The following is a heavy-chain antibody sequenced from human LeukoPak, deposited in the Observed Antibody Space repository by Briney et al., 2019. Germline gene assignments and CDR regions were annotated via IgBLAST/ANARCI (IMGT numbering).Heavy chain of an antibody. D-gene: IGHD3-16*01. Sequence: SETLSLTCTVSGGSISSSSYYWGWIRHPPGKGLEWIGSIYYSGSTYYNPSLKSRVTISVDTSKNQFSLKLSSVTAADTAVYYCARQGSYVWGSYIGDWGQGTLVTVSS. CDR3: ARQGSYVWGSYIGD. J-gene: IGHJ4*02. CDR1: GGSISSSSYY. CDR2: IYYSGST. V-gene: IGHV4-39*01.